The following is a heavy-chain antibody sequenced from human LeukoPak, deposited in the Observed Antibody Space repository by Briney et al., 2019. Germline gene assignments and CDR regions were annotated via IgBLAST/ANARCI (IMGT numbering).Heavy chain of an antibody. V-gene: IGHV4-30-4*01. CDR2: IYYSGST. J-gene: IGHJ4*02. D-gene: IGHD3-10*01. CDR1: GASISSGDYY. Sequence: SQTLSLTCTVSGASISSGDYYWSWIRQPPGKGLEWIGYIYYSGSTYYNPSLKSRGTISLDTSKNQFSLRLSSVPVADTAVYYCARAIASSGSRLFDYWGQGTLVTVSS. CDR3: ARAIASSGSRLFDY.